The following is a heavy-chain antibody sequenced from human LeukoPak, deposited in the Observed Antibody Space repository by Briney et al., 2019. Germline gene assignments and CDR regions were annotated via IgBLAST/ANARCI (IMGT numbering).Heavy chain of an antibody. CDR1: GFTFSSYV. CDR3: AKSELGFVVLQTPASMDR. V-gene: IGHV3-23*01. CDR2: ISGSGGST. Sequence: PGGSLRLSCAASGFTFSSYVMSWVRQAPGKGLEWVSGISGSGGSTYYADSVKGRFIISRDNSKNTLYLQMNSLRAEDTAVYYCAKSELGFVVLQTPASMDRWGQGTTVTVSS. J-gene: IGHJ6*02. D-gene: IGHD2-15*01.